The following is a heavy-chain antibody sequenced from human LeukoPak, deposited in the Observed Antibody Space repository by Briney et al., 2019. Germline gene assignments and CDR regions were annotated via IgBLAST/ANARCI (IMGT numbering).Heavy chain of an antibody. Sequence: GGSLRLSCAASGFTFSSYSMNWVRQAPGKGLEWVSSISSSSSYIYYADSVKGRFTISRDNAKNSLYLQMNSLRAEDTAVYYCARVLFGGYDPYYFDYWGQGTLVTVSS. CDR2: ISSSSSYI. D-gene: IGHD5-12*01. CDR1: GFTFSSYS. J-gene: IGHJ4*02. V-gene: IGHV3-21*01. CDR3: ARVLFGGYDPYYFDY.